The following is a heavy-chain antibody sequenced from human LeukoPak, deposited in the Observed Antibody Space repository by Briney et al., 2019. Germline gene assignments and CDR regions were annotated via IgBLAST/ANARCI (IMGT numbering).Heavy chain of an antibody. CDR3: TTDWKSRYGFDY. J-gene: IGHJ4*02. CDR1: GFTFNNAW. D-gene: IGHD5-18*01. Sequence: PGGSLRLSCAASGFTFNNAWMSWVRQAPGKGLEWVGRIKSKTDGGTTDYAAPVKGGFTISRDDSKNTLYLQMNSLKTEGTAVYYCTTDWKSRYGFDYWGQGTLVTVSS. V-gene: IGHV3-15*01. CDR2: IKSKTDGGTT.